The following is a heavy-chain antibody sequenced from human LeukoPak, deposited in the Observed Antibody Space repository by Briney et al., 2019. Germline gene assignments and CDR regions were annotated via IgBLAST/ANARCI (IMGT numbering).Heavy chain of an antibody. V-gene: IGHV4-34*01. CDR1: GGSFSGYY. CDR2: INHSGST. Sequence: PSETLSLTCAVYGGSFSGYYWSWIRQPPGKGLEWIGEINHSGSTNYNPSLKSRVTISVDTSKNQLSLKLSSVTAADTAVYYCARCPRSRRAFDIWGQGTMVTVSS. J-gene: IGHJ3*02. D-gene: IGHD1-26*01. CDR3: ARCPRSRRAFDI.